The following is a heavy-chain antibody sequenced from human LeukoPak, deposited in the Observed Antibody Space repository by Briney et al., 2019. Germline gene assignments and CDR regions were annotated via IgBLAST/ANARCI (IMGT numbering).Heavy chain of an antibody. J-gene: IGHJ4*02. CDR1: RLTFSGYW. V-gene: IGHV3-7*03. CDR2: INKDGSEK. CDR3: ATYTQHFGAPGGADY. Sequence: GGSLRLFRVVSRLTFSGYWLRWVRQAPGKGLEWVTAINKDGSEKRYVDSVEGRFTISRDNARNAVYLQMTSLGAEDTAVYYCATYTQHFGAPGGADYWGLGTLVTVSS. D-gene: IGHD2-8*02.